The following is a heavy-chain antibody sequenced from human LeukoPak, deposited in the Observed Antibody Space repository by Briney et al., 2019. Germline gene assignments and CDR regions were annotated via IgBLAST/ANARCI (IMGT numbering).Heavy chain of an antibody. D-gene: IGHD5-18*01. J-gene: IGHJ3*02. V-gene: IGHV3-53*01. CDR2: IYSGGST. CDR3: ARELKYSLGFRNAFDI. Sequence: HAGGSLRLSCSASGFKFSTYWMSWVRQAPGKGLEWVSVIYSGGSTYYADSVKGRFTISRDNSKNTLYLQMNSLRAEDTAVYYCARELKYSLGFRNAFDIWGQGTMVTVSS. CDR1: GFKFSTYW.